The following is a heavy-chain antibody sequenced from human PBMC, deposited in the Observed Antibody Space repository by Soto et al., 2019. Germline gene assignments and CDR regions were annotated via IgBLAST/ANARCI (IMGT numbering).Heavy chain of an antibody. CDR3: ARGGSGEWLPDS. V-gene: IGHV3-23*01. CDR2: ISGSATST. D-gene: IGHD7-27*01. Sequence: EVQLLESGGGLVQPGGSLRLSCAASGFTFSSYAMSWVRQAPGKGLEWVSGISGSATSTYFADSAKGRFTISRDNSKNTLYLQMNSLRAEDTAVYYCARGGSGEWLPDSWGQGTLVTVSS. J-gene: IGHJ4*02. CDR1: GFTFSSYA.